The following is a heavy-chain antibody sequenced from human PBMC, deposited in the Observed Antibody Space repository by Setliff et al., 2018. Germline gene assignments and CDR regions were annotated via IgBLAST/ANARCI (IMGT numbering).Heavy chain of an antibody. CDR1: GGSFSSYY. V-gene: IGHV4-39*01. D-gene: IGHD2-2*01. Sequence: PSETLSLTCAVYGGSFSSYYWGWIRQPPGKGLEWIGSIYYSGSTYYNPSLKSRVTISVDTSKNQFSLKLSSVTAADTAVYYCARRVTAAGGSFFYGWFDPWGQGTLVTVSS. CDR2: IYYSGST. J-gene: IGHJ5*02. CDR3: ARRVTAAGGSFFYGWFDP.